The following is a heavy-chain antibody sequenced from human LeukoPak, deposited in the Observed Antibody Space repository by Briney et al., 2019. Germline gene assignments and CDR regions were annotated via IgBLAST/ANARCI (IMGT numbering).Heavy chain of an antibody. CDR3: ARVRMDDFWSGYYLEYYFDY. CDR1: GGTFSSYA. CDR2: ISAYNGNT. J-gene: IGHJ4*02. V-gene: IGHV1-18*01. D-gene: IGHD3-3*01. Sequence: ASVKVSCKASGGTFSSYAISWVRQAPGQGLEWMGWISAYNGNTNYAQKLQGRVTMTTDTSTSTAYMELRSLRSDDTAVYYCARVRMDDFWSGYYLEYYFDYWGQGTLVTVSS.